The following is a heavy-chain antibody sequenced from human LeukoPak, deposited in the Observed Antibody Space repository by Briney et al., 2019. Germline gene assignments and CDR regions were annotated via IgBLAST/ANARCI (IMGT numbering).Heavy chain of an antibody. CDR2: IYYSGST. Sequence: SXXLSLTCTVSGGSISSYYWSWIRQPPGKGLEWIGYIYYSGSTNYNPSLKSRVTISVDTSKTQFSLKLRSVTAADTAVYYCARSAHYFQFDYWGQGTLVTVSS. CDR3: ARSAHYFQFDY. J-gene: IGHJ4*02. V-gene: IGHV4-59*01. D-gene: IGHD3-22*01. CDR1: GGSISSYY.